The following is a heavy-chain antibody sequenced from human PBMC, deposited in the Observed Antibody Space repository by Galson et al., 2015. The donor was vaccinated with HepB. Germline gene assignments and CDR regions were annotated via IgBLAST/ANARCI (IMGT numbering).Heavy chain of an antibody. D-gene: IGHD5-12*01. V-gene: IGHV1-69*13. J-gene: IGHJ6*04. Sequence: SVKVSCKASGGTFSSYAISWVRQAPGQGLEWMGGIIPIFGTANYAQKFQGRVTITADESTSTAYMELSSLRSEDTAVYYCARDVSGYDSMDVWGKGTTVTVSS. CDR3: ARDVSGYDSMDV. CDR1: GGTFSSYA. CDR2: IIPIFGTA.